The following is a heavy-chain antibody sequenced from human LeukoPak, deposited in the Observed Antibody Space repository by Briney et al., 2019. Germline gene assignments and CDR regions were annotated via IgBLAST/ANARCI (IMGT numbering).Heavy chain of an antibody. CDR3: AKNSAGHDY. D-gene: IGHD2/OR15-2a*01. Sequence: GGSLRLSCAASDFTFSSYGMTWVRQAPGKGLEWVSGISGSGVSTYYADSVKGRFTIPRDNSKNTLYLHMNSLRVEDTAVYYCAKNSAGHDYWGQGTLVTVSS. CDR2: ISGSGVST. V-gene: IGHV3-23*01. J-gene: IGHJ4*02. CDR1: DFTFSSYG.